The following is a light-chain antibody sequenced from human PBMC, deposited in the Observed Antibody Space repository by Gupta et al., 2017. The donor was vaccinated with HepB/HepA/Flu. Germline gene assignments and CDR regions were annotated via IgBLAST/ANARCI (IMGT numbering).Light chain of an antibody. J-gene: IGKJ1*01. CDR3: QQYNTFSPWT. CDR1: QNINSW. CDR2: KAS. V-gene: IGKV1-5*03. Sequence: DIQMTQSPSTLSASIRDRVTITCRASQNINSWLAWYQQKPGKAPRLLIHKASTLQSGVPSRFSGSGSGTEFTLTISSLQPDDVAIYYCQQYNTFSPWTFGQGTKVEI.